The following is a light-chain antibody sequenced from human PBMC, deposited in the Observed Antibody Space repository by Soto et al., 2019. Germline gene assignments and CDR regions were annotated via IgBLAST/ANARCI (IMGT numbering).Light chain of an antibody. V-gene: IGLV2-11*01. CDR1: SRNVGAYNF. CDR3: CSYAGSYTWV. J-gene: IGLJ3*02. Sequence: QSALTQPRSVSGSPGQSVTISCTGTSRNVGAYNFVSWYQHHPGKAPKLMIYDVSKRPSGVPDRFSGSKSGNTASLTISGLQAEDEADYYFCSYAGSYTWVFGGGTKLTVL. CDR2: DVS.